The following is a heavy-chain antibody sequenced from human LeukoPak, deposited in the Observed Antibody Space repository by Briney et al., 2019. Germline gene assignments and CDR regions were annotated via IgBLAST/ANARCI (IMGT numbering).Heavy chain of an antibody. Sequence: PGGSLRLSCVASGFAFGNHAMSWVRQAPGKGLEWVAVVHNVGDTTYYADSVKGRFPISRDNSKNTLYLQMNSLRGEDTAIYYCARASSISTTDAARWGQGTLVTVSS. D-gene: IGHD3-3*01. J-gene: IGHJ4*02. CDR2: VHNVGDTT. CDR1: GFAFGNHA. V-gene: IGHV3-23*01. CDR3: ARASSISTTDAAR.